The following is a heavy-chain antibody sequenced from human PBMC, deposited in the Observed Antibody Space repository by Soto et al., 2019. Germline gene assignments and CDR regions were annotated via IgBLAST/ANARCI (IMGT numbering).Heavy chain of an antibody. Sequence: QVQLQESGPGLVKPSQTLSLTCTVSGGSISSGGYYWSWIRQHPGKCLEWIGYIYYSGSTYYNPSLKSRVIIAVDTSKNQFSLKLSCVTAADTAVYYCARDRPFGRYGSSTSCHYGMDVWGQGTTVTVSS. V-gene: IGHV4-31*03. J-gene: IGHJ6*02. CDR3: ARDRPFGRYGSSTSCHYGMDV. CDR1: GGSISSGGYY. CDR2: IYYSGST. D-gene: IGHD2-2*01.